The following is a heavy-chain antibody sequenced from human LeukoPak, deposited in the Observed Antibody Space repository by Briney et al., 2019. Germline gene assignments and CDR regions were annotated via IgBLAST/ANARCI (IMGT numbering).Heavy chain of an antibody. Sequence: GGSLRHSCAASGFTFSSYGMHWVRQAPGKGPEWVAVIWYDGSNKYYADSVKGRVTISRDNSKNTLYLQMNSLRAEDTAVYYCAKEVLWRALNTAFDYWGQGTLVTVSS. J-gene: IGHJ4*02. V-gene: IGHV3-33*06. CDR2: IWYDGSNK. D-gene: IGHD3-10*01. CDR3: AKEVLWRALNTAFDY. CDR1: GFTFSSYG.